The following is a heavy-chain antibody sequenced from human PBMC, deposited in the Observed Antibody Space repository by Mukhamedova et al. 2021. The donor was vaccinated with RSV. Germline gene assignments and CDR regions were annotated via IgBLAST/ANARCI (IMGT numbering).Heavy chain of an antibody. D-gene: IGHD3-10*01. CDR2: FYYSGST. J-gene: IGHJ3*02. CDR3: ARASGTALRAFDI. Sequence: EWIGSFYYSGSTYYNPSLKSRVTISVDTSKNQFSLKLSSVTAADTAVYYCARASGTALRAFDIWGQGTMVTVSS. V-gene: IGHV4-39*07.